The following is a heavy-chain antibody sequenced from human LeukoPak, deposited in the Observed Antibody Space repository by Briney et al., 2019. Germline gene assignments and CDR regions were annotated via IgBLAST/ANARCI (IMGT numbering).Heavy chain of an antibody. CDR2: IWYDGSNK. J-gene: IGHJ6*03. CDR3: ARARGWQPNYYYYYMDV. Sequence: GGSLRLSCIPSGFTFNSYAMFWVRQAPGKGLEWVSLIWYDGSNKYYADSVKGRFTVSRDNSKNTLYLQMNSLRAEDTAVYYCARARGWQPNYYYYYMDVWGQGTMVTVSS. CDR1: GFTFNSYA. V-gene: IGHV3-33*07. D-gene: IGHD2-15*01.